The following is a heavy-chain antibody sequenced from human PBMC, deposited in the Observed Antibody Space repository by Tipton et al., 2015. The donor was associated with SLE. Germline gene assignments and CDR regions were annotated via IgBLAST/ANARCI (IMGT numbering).Heavy chain of an antibody. Sequence: TLSLTCTVSGGSISSVGLSWSWIRQHPGKGLEWIGDISIGGSTYYNPSLKSRLTMSLDTSDNHFSLRLSSVTAADTAVYYCARFHVKSYYEFDCWGQGTLVTVSS. CDR1: GGSISSVGLS. CDR3: ARFHVKSYYEFDC. J-gene: IGHJ4*02. CDR2: ISIGGST. V-gene: IGHV4-31*03. D-gene: IGHD3-10*01.